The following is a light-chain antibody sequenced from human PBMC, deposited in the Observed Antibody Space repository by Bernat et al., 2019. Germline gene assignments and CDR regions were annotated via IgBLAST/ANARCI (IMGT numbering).Light chain of an antibody. J-gene: IGLJ3*02. V-gene: IGLV4-69*01. CDR2: INSDASH. CDR3: QTWGTVNV. CDR1: RGHSGYA. Sequence: QVVLTQPPSASASLGASVNLSCTLSRGHSGYAIAWYQQQPQKGPRFLMKINSDASHTKGDGIPDRFSGSSSGAERLLIVSSLQSEDEADYYCQTWGTVNVFGGGTTLTVL.